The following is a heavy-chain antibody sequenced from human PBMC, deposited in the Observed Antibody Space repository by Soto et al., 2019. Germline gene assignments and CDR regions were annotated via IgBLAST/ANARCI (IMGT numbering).Heavy chain of an antibody. V-gene: IGHV3-30*18. CDR2: ISYDGSNE. CDR1: QFTFSSYG. J-gene: IGHJ2*01. Sequence: GRSVRISCAVSQFTFSSYGMHWVRQAPGKGLEWVAHISYDGSNEHYVDSVKGRFTISRDNSKNTLYLQMNSLRAEDTAVYYCAKYFFYCYGGRRDLHSFPTRRSSDL. D-gene: IGHD3-3*01. CDR3: AKYFFYCYGGRRDLHSFPTRRSSDL.